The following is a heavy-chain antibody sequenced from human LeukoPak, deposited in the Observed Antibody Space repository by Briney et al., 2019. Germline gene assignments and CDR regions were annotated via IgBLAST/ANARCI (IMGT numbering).Heavy chain of an antibody. Sequence: SETLSLTCTVSGGSVSSGSYCWSWIQQPPGKGLEWIGYIYYSGSTNYNPSLKSRVTISVDTSKNQFSLKLSSVTAADTAVYYCARDPAAIGHWFDPWGQGTLVTVSS. CDR3: ARDPAAIGHWFDP. J-gene: IGHJ5*02. CDR2: IYYSGST. D-gene: IGHD2-2*02. CDR1: GGSVSSGSYC. V-gene: IGHV4-61*01.